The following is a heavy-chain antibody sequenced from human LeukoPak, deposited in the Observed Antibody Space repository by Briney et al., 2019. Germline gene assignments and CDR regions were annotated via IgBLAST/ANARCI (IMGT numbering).Heavy chain of an antibody. V-gene: IGHV1-18*01. Sequence: GASVKVSCKASGYIFTNYGISWVRQAPGQGLEWMGWISAYNGNTNYAQKLQGRVTMTTDTSTSTAYMELRSLRSDDTAVYYCAGDVQWTYYYDSSGRDDAFDIWGQGTMVTVSS. CDR1: GYIFTNYG. CDR3: AGDVQWTYYYDSSGRDDAFDI. J-gene: IGHJ3*02. D-gene: IGHD3-22*01. CDR2: ISAYNGNT.